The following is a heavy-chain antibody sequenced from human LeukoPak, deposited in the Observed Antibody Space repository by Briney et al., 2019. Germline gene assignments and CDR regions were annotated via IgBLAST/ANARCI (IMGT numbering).Heavy chain of an antibody. J-gene: IGHJ5*02. Sequence: PGGSLRLSCAASGFTFSTYSMNWVRQAPGKGLEWISYISSSSNTIYFADSVKGRFTLSRDNARNSLYLQMNSLRAEDTAVYYCARGDYGDDLGRNNWFDPWGQGTLVTVSS. CDR3: ARGDYGDDLGRNNWFDP. CDR1: GFTFSTYS. CDR2: ISSSSNTI. V-gene: IGHV3-48*01. D-gene: IGHD4-17*01.